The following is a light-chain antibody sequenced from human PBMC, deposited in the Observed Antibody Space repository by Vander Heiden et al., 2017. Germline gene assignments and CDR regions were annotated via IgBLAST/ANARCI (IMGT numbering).Light chain of an antibody. Sequence: DIVMTQSPDSLAASLGERATINCKSSQSVLYSSNNKNFLAWYQQKPGQPPKLLLYWASTRESGVPDRFSGSGSGTDFTLTISSLQAEDVAVYYCQQYYSTPRTFGQWTKVEIK. CDR1: QSVLYSSNNKNF. CDR3: QQYYSTPRT. CDR2: WAS. J-gene: IGKJ1*01. V-gene: IGKV4-1*01.